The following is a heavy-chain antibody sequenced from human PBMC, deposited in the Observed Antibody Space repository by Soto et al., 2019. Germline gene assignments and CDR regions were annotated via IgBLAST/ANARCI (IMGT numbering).Heavy chain of an antibody. Sequence: GGSLRLSCAASGFTFSSYWMSWVRQAPGKGLEWVANIKQDGSEKYYVDSVKGRFTISRDNAKNSLYLQMNSLRAEDTAVYYCARDLDSSSWYYYYYGMDVWGQGTTVTVSS. V-gene: IGHV3-7*01. CDR3: ARDLDSSSWYYYYYGMDV. CDR2: IKQDGSEK. J-gene: IGHJ6*02. CDR1: GFTFSSYW. D-gene: IGHD6-13*01.